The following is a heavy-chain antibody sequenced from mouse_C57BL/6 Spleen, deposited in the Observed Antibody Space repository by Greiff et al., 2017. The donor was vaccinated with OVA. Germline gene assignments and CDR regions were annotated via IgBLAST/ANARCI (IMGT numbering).Heavy chain of an antibody. CDR3: ARGSYYYGSSLVFDY. V-gene: IGHV1-66*01. CDR2: IYPGSGNT. D-gene: IGHD1-1*01. Sequence: QVQLQQSGPELVKPGASVKISCKASGYSFTSYYIHWVKQRPGQGLEWIGWIYPGSGNTKYNEKFKGKATLTADTSSSTAYMQLSSLTSEDSAVYYCARGSYYYGSSLVFDYWGQGTTLTVSS. J-gene: IGHJ2*01. CDR1: GYSFTSYY.